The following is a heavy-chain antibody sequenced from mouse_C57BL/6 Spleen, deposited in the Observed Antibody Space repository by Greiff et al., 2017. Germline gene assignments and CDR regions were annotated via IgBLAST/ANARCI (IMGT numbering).Heavy chain of an antibody. Sequence: QVQLKESGPELVKPGASVKISCKASGYAFSSSWMNWVKQRPGKGLEWIGRIYPGDGDTNYNGKFKGKATLTADKSSSTAYMQLSSLSSEDSAVYFGPISYGSSYGAMDYWGQGTSVTVSS. CDR1: GYAFSSSW. CDR3: PISYGSSYGAMDY. J-gene: IGHJ4*01. V-gene: IGHV1-82*01. D-gene: IGHD1-1*01. CDR2: IYPGDGDT.